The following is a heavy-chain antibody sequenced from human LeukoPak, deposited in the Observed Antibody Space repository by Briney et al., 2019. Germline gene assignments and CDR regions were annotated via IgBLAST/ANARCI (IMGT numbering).Heavy chain of an antibody. CDR2: INPNSGGT. J-gene: IGHJ4*02. V-gene: IGHV1-2*02. CDR3: ATNQYGDYTLGDY. CDR1: GYTFTGYY. D-gene: IGHD4-17*01. Sequence: GASVKVSCKASGYTFTGYYIHWVRQAPGQGLEWMGWINPNSGGTNSAQKFQGRATMTRDTSISTAYMELSTLRPDDTAVYYCATNQYGDYTLGDYWGQGTLVTVSS.